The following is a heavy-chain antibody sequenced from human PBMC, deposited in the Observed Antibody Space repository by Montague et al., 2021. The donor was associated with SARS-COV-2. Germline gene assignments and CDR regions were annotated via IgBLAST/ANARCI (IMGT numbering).Heavy chain of an antibody. V-gene: IGHV3-48*03. CDR1: GFTFSSYE. Sequence: SLILSCAASGFTFSSYEMNWVRQAPGKGLEWVSYISSSGSTIYYXDSVKGRFTISRDNAKNSLYLQMNSLRVEDTAVYYCAPREWELGAFDIWGQGTMVTVSS. CDR3: APREWELGAFDI. D-gene: IGHD1-26*01. CDR2: ISSSGSTI. J-gene: IGHJ3*02.